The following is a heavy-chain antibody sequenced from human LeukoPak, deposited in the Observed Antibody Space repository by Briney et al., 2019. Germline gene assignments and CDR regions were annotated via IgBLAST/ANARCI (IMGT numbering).Heavy chain of an antibody. CDR2: ISGSGGST. J-gene: IGHJ4*02. V-gene: IGHV3-23*01. Sequence: PGGSLRLSCAASGFTFSSYAMSWVRQAPGKGLEWVSAISGSGGSTYYADSVKGRFTISRDNSKNTLYLQMNSPRAEDTAVYYCAKDLPHYYDSSGYGYWGQGTLVTVSS. CDR1: GFTFSSYA. CDR3: AKDLPHYYDSSGYGY. D-gene: IGHD3-22*01.